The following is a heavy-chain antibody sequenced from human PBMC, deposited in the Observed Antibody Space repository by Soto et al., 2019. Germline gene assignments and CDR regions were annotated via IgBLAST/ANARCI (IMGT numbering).Heavy chain of an antibody. CDR3: ARARRDILTNWFAP. J-gene: IGHJ5*02. CDR2: IIPIFGTA. V-gene: IGHV1-69*12. Sequence: QVQLVQSGAEVKKPGSSVKVSCKASGGTFRSYAISWVRQAPGQGLEWMGGIIPIFGTANYAQKFQGRVTITADESTSTAYMALSSLSSEDTAVYYWARARRDILTNWFAPWGQGTLVTVSS. D-gene: IGHD3-9*01. CDR1: GGTFRSYA.